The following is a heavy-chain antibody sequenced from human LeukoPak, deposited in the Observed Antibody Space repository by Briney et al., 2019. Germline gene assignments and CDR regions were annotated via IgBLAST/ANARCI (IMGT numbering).Heavy chain of an antibody. CDR3: ARTITSNWFDP. V-gene: IGHV4-39*07. CDR1: GGSISSSSYY. J-gene: IGHJ5*02. Sequence: PSETLSLTCTGSGGSISSSSYYWDWIRQPPGKGLEWIESIYYSGNIYYNPSLKSRVTISIDTSKNHFSLKMTSVTAADTAVYYCARTITSNWFDPWGQGTLVTV. CDR2: IYYSGNI.